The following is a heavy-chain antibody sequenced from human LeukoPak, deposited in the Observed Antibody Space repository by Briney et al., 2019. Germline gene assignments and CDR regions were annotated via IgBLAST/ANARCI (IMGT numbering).Heavy chain of an antibody. J-gene: IGHJ2*01. Sequence: SVKVSCKASGGTFSSYAISWVRQAPGQGLEWMGGIIPIFGTANYAQKFQGRVTITTDESTSTAYMELSSLRSEDTAVYYRARWDPRFGVAAFDLWGRGTLVTVSS. D-gene: IGHD3-3*01. CDR1: GGTFSSYA. CDR3: ARWDPRFGVAAFDL. CDR2: IIPIFGTA. V-gene: IGHV1-69*05.